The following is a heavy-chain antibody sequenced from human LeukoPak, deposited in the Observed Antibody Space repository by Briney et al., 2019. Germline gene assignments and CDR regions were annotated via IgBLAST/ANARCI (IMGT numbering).Heavy chain of an antibody. D-gene: IGHD6-13*01. V-gene: IGHV4-30-2*01. CDR2: IYHSGST. CDR3: ARGLVAGTRTSTGYYYYMDV. J-gene: IGHJ6*03. Sequence: PSETLSLTCTVSGGSISSGGYYWSWIRQPPGKGLEWIGYIYHSGSTYYNPSLKSRVTISVDRSKNQFSLKLSSVTAADTAVYHCARGLVAGTRTSTGYYYYMDVRGKGTTVTVSS. CDR1: GGSISSGGYY.